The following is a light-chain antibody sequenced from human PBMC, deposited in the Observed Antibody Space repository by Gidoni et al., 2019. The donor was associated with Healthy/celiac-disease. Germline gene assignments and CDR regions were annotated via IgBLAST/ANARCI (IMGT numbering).Light chain of an antibody. CDR1: SSNIGNNY. V-gene: IGLV1-51*02. J-gene: IGLJ2*01. CDR3: GTWDSSLSAPV. CDR2: ENN. Sequence: QSVFTPPPSVSAAPGQKVTISCSGSSSNIGNNYVSWYQQLPGTAPKLLIYENNKRPSGIPDRFSGSKSGTSATLGITGLQTGDEADYYCGTWDSSLSAPVFGGGTKLTVL.